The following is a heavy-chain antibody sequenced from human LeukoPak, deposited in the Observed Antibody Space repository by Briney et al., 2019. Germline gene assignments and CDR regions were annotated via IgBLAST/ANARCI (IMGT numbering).Heavy chain of an antibody. CDR2: IYYSGST. Sequence: PSETLSLTCTVSGGSISSYYWSWIRQPPGKGLEWIGYIYYSGSTNYNPSLKSRVTISVDTSKNQFSLKLSSVTAADTAVYHCARAAGVVDRFDYWGQGTLVTVSS. CDR3: ARAAGVVDRFDY. V-gene: IGHV4-59*01. J-gene: IGHJ4*02. CDR1: GGSISSYY. D-gene: IGHD2-15*01.